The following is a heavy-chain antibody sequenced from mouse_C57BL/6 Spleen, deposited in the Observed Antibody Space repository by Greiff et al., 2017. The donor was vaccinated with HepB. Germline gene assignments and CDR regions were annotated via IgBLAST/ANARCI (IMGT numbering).Heavy chain of an antibody. Sequence: EVMLVESGGDLVKPGGSLKLSCAASGFTFSSYGMSWVRQTPDKRLEWVATISSGGSYTYYPDSVKGRFTISRDNAKNTLYLQMSSLKSEDTAMYYCASLIYYDYDGGLFDYWGQGTTLTVSS. CDR3: ASLIYYDYDGGLFDY. D-gene: IGHD2-4*01. J-gene: IGHJ2*01. CDR2: ISSGGSYT. V-gene: IGHV5-6*01. CDR1: GFTFSSYG.